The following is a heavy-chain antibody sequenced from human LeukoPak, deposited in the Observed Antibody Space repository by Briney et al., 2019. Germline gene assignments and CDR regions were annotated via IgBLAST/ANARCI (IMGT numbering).Heavy chain of an antibody. V-gene: IGHV3-23*01. Sequence: GGTLRLSCAASGFTFSSYGMSWVRQAPGKGLEWVSAISGSGGSTYYADSVKGRFTISRDNSKNTLYLQMNSLRAEDTAVYYCASSYYYDSSGHYYVGISGFDYWGQGTLVTVSS. D-gene: IGHD3-22*01. CDR2: ISGSGGST. CDR1: GFTFSSYG. J-gene: IGHJ4*02. CDR3: ASSYYYDSSGHYYVGISGFDY.